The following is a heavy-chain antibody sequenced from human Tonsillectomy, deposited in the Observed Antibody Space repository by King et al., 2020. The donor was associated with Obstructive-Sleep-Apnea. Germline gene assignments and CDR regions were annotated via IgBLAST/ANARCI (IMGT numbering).Heavy chain of an antibody. CDR2: IANDGSNK. J-gene: IGHJ4*02. V-gene: IGHV3-30-3*01. CDR3: ARGRGSWSFDY. CDR1: GFTFSSFP. Sequence: VQLVESGGGVVQPGRSLRLSCAASGFTFSSFPMHWVRQAPGKGLEWVAAIANDGSNKNYADSVKGRFTISRDISKNTLYLQMNDLRAEDTAVYYCARGRGSWSFDYWGQGTLLTVSS. D-gene: IGHD6-13*01.